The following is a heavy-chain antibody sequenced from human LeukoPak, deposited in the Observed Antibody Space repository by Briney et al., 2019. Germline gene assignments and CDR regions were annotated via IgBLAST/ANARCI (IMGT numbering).Heavy chain of an antibody. Sequence: PSETLSLTCTDPGGSITSYYSCCIRQPAWKGLEWIGRIYSSGSTNYNPSLKSRVTMSVDTSKNQFSLKLSSVTAADTAVYYCARGRTAMVTNWGLGTLVTVSS. CDR3: ARGRTAMVTN. CDR2: IYSSGST. D-gene: IGHD5-18*01. J-gene: IGHJ4*02. CDR1: GGSITSYY. V-gene: IGHV4-4*07.